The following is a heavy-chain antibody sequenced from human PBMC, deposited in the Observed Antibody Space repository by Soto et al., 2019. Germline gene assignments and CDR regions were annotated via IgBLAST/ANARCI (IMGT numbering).Heavy chain of an antibody. Sequence: PGGSLRLSCAASGFTFSSYAMSWVRQAPGKGLEWVSAISGSGGSTYYADSVKGRFTISRDNSKNTLYLQMNSLRAEDTAVYYCPKDLEVATDSSGSIDYWGQGTLVTVSS. D-gene: IGHD3-22*01. CDR3: PKDLEVATDSSGSIDY. CDR1: GFTFSSYA. J-gene: IGHJ4*02. V-gene: IGHV3-23*01. CDR2: ISGSGGST.